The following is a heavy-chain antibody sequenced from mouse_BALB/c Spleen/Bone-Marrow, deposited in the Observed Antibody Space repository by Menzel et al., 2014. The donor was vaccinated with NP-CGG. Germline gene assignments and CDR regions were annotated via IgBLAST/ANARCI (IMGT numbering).Heavy chain of an antibody. V-gene: IGHV1S26*01. D-gene: IGHD4-1*01. CDR3: ARETGTYVMDY. CDR2: ISPDYGYT. CDR1: GYTFTDYG. J-gene: IGHJ4*01. Sequence: VQLKESGAELIKPGVSVTISCKGSGYTFTDYGIHWVKQRHGQGLEWIGYISPDYGYTGYNQNFKGKATLTADKSSITAYIQLSSLPSEDASVYYYARETGTYVMDYWGQGTSVTVAS.